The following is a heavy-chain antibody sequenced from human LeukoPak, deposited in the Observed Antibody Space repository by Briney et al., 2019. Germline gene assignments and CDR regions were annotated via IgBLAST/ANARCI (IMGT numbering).Heavy chain of an antibody. CDR2: IKSKTDGGTT. D-gene: IGHD3-22*01. CDR1: RFTFSSYS. CDR3: TSRLYYYDSSGYYTNYLNDY. V-gene: IGHV3-15*01. J-gene: IGHJ4*02. Sequence: GGSLRLSCAASRFTFSSYSMNWVRQAPGKGLEWVGRIKSKTDGGTTDYAAPVKGRFTISRDDSKNTLYLQMNSLKTEDTAVYYCTSRLYYYDSSGYYTNYLNDYWGQGTLVTVSS.